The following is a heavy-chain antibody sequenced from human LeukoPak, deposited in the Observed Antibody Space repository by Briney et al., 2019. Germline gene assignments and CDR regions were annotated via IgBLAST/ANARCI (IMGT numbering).Heavy chain of an antibody. D-gene: IGHD2-2*02. CDR2: IYSAGST. J-gene: IGHJ4*02. Sequence: GGSLRLSCAASGFTVSSNYMSWVRQAPGKGLEWVSVIYSAGSTSYADSVKGRFTISRDNSKNTLYLQMNSLRAEDTAVYYCARDREYLVDYWGQGTLVTVSS. CDR1: GFTVSSNY. V-gene: IGHV3-53*05. CDR3: ARDREYLVDY.